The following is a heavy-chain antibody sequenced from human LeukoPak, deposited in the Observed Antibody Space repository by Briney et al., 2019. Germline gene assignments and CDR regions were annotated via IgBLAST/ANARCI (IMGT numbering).Heavy chain of an antibody. Sequence: GGSLRLSCEASGFDFSIYEMNWVRQAPGKGLEWVSSISSSSSYIYYADSVKGRFTISRDNAKNSLYLQMNSLRAEDTAVYYCANDFWSGYPVDWGQGTLVTVSS. D-gene: IGHD3-3*01. J-gene: IGHJ4*02. V-gene: IGHV3-21*01. CDR1: GFDFSIYE. CDR3: ANDFWSGYPVD. CDR2: ISSSSSYI.